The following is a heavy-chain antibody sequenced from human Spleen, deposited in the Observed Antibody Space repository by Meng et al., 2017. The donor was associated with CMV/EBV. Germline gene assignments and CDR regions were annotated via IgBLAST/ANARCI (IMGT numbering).Heavy chain of an antibody. CDR1: GASFSSSNL. Sequence: QVQLQESGPGLVKTSGTLSLTFSVNGASFSSSNLWTWVRQVPGKGLEWIGEIYHSGSTNYNPSLKSRVTISVDKFKNQFSLKLGSVTAADTAVYYCARIERRRILKYCGSDCSTTDYWGQGTLVTVSS. J-gene: IGHJ4*02. CDR2: IYHSGST. CDR3: ARIERRRILKYCGSDCSTTDY. V-gene: IGHV4-4*02. D-gene: IGHD2-21*02.